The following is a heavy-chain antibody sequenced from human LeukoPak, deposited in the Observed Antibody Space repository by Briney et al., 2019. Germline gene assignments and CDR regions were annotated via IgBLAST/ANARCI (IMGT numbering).Heavy chain of an antibody. J-gene: IGHJ4*02. CDR2: ISGSGGST. Sequence: PGGSLRLSCAASGFTFSNYAMSWVRQAPGKGLDWVSAISGSGGSTYYTDSVKGRFTISRDNSKSTLYLQMNSLRAEDTALYYCAKEPLAAPGTRLAYWGQGTLVTVSS. D-gene: IGHD6-13*01. CDR1: GFTFSNYA. V-gene: IGHV3-23*01. CDR3: AKEPLAAPGTRLAY.